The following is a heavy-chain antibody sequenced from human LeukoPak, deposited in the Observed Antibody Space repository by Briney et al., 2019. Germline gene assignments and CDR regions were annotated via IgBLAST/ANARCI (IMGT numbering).Heavy chain of an antibody. D-gene: IGHD5-12*01. CDR2: MHNSGSS. CDR3: ARSAEWLRNAFDI. Sequence: SETLSLSCTVSGASTSHFYWNWVRQPPGKGLEWIGYMHNSGSSKHSPSLKSRVTISIDTSKNQFSLQLTSVTAADTAMYFCARSAEWLRNAFDIWGQGTMVSVSS. V-gene: IGHV4-59*01. J-gene: IGHJ3*02. CDR1: GASTSHFY.